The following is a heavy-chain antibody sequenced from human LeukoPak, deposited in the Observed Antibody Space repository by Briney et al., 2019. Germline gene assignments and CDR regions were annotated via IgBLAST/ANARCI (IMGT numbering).Heavy chain of an antibody. Sequence: SGGSLRLSCAASGFTFSSYAMSWVRQAPGKGLEWVSNFSGSGGNTYYADSVKGRFTISRDNSKNTLYLQMNSLSAEDTAVYYGAKSGLYRFDYWGQGTLVTVSS. CDR3: AKSGLYRFDY. D-gene: IGHD2-2*02. CDR2: FSGSGGNT. J-gene: IGHJ4*02. V-gene: IGHV3-23*01. CDR1: GFTFSSYA.